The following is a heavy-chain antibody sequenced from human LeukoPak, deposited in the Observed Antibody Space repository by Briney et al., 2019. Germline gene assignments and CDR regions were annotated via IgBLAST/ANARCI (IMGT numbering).Heavy chain of an antibody. J-gene: IGHJ6*02. CDR1: GFTFSSYG. V-gene: IGHV3-33*01. Sequence: GGSLRLSCAASGFTFSSYGMHWVRQAPGKGLGGVAVIWYDGSNKYYADPVKGRFTISRDNSKNTLYLQMNGLRAEDTAVYYCARDRSGRAPYGMDVWGQGTTVTVSS. CDR3: ARDRSGRAPYGMDV. D-gene: IGHD6-19*01. CDR2: IWYDGSNK.